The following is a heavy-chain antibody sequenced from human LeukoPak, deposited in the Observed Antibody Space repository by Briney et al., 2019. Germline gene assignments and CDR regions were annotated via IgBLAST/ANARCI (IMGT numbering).Heavy chain of an antibody. CDR3: AGEKWRWIQLWNDYFDY. V-gene: IGHV1-8*03. D-gene: IGHD5-18*01. J-gene: IGHJ4*02. Sequence: ASVKVSCKASGYTFTSCDINWVRQATGQGLEWMGWMNPNSGNTGYAQKFQGRVTITRNTSISTAYMELSSLRSEDTAVYYCAGEKWRWIQLWNDYFDYWGQGTLVTVSS. CDR1: GYTFTSCD. CDR2: MNPNSGNT.